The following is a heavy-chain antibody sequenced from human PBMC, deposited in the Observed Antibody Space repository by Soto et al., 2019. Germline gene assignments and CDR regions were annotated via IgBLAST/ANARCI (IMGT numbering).Heavy chain of an antibody. D-gene: IGHD2-15*01. V-gene: IGHV1-18*01. CDR2: ISAYNGNT. J-gene: IGHJ5*02. CDR1: GYTFTSYG. Sequence: QVQLVQSGAEVKKPGASVKVSCKASGYTFTSYGISWVRQAPGQGLEWMGWISAYNGNTNYAQKLQGRVTITTHTSTRTAYMELRSLRSDDTSVYYCARRGPNCIGGSCYSGLSENWFDPWGQGTLLTASS. CDR3: ARRGPNCIGGSCYSGLSENWFDP.